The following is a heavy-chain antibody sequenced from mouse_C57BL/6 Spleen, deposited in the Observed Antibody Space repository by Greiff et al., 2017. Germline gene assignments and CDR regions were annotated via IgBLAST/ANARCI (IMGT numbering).Heavy chain of an antibody. CDR3: ARLVTGTEDFDY. V-gene: IGHV1-76*01. J-gene: IGHJ2*01. D-gene: IGHD4-1*01. Sequence: VKVVESGAELVRPGASVKLSCKASGYTFTDYYINWVKQRPGQGLEWIARIYPGSGNTYYNEKFKGKATLTAEKSSSTAYMQLSSLTSEDSAVYFCARLVTGTEDFDYWGQGTTLTVSS. CDR1: GYTFTDYY. CDR2: IYPGSGNT.